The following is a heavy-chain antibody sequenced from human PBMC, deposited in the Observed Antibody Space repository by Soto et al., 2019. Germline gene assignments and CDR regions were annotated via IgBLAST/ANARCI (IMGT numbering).Heavy chain of an antibody. CDR2: INHSGST. D-gene: IGHD3-16*02. J-gene: IGHJ4*02. CDR3: ARGPPYYDYVWGSYRLDY. Sequence: PSETLSLTCAVYGGSFSGYYWSWIRQPPGKGLEWIGEINHSGSTNYNPSLKSRVTISVDTSKNQFSLKLSSVTAADTAVYYCARGPPYYDYVWGSYRLDYWRQVTLVTVSS. CDR1: GGSFSGYY. V-gene: IGHV4-34*01.